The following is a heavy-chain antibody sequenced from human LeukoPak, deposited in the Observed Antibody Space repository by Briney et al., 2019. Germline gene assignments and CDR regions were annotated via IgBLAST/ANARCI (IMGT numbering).Heavy chain of an antibody. CDR3: ARDSLEGSCYFDY. Sequence: SCKASGFTFSSYAMHWVRQAPGKGLEWVAVISYDGSNKYYADSVKGRFTISRDNSKNTLYLQMNSLRAEDTAVYYCARDSLEGSCYFDYWGQGTLVTVSS. J-gene: IGHJ4*02. V-gene: IGHV3-30*04. CDR2: ISYDGSNK. D-gene: IGHD2-15*01. CDR1: GFTFSSYA.